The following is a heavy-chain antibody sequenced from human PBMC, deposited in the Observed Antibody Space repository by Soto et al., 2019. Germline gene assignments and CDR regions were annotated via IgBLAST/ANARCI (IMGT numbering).Heavy chain of an antibody. V-gene: IGHV3-33*01. CDR3: ARDTYYYGSGSYGDDLDYYYYGMDV. D-gene: IGHD3-10*01. J-gene: IGHJ6*02. CDR2: IWYDGSNK. CDR1: GFTFSSYG. Sequence: QVQLVESGGGVVQPGRSLRLSCAASGFTFSSYGMHWVRQAPGKGLEWVAVIWYDGSNKYYADSVKGRFTISRDNSKNTLYLQMNSLRAEDTAVYYCARDTYYYGSGSYGDDLDYYYYGMDVWGQGTTVTVSS.